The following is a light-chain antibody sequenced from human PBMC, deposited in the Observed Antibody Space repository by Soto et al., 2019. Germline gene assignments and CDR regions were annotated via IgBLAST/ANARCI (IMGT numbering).Light chain of an antibody. CDR2: DVN. J-gene: IGLJ2*01. CDR3: TSWTTSTTMI. V-gene: IGLV2-14*03. Sequence: QSALTQPASVSGSPGQSITISCTGTRSDIGAYNFVSWYQQHPGEVPKLILYDVNVRPSGVSNRFSGSKSGNTASLTISGLQAEDEAHYYRTSWTTSTTMIFGGGTKLTVL. CDR1: RSDIGAYNF.